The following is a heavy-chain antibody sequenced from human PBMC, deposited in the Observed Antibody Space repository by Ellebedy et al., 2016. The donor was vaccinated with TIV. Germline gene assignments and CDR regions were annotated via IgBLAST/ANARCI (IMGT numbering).Heavy chain of an antibody. CDR2: NNHSGST. V-gene: IGHV4-34*01. J-gene: IGHJ6*02. CDR1: GGSFSGYY. Sequence: SETLSLXXAVYGGSFSGYYWSWIRQPPGKGLEWIGENNHSGSTNYNPSLKSRVTISVDTSKNQFSLKLSSVTAADTAVYYCARAVVVAGLLYYYYGMDVWGQGTTVTVSS. D-gene: IGHD2-15*01. CDR3: ARAVVVAGLLYYYYGMDV.